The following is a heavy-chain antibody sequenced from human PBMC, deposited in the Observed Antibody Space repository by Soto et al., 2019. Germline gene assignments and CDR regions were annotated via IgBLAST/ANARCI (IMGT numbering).Heavy chain of an antibody. CDR2: IYYTGST. Sequence: PSETLSLTCTVSGGSISSYYWSWIRQPPGKGLEWIGYIYYTGSTNYNPSLKSRVTISVDTSKNQFSLKLSSVSAADTAVYYCARASSGLRLYSGSLYYYCYMDVWGKGTTVTVSS. D-gene: IGHD5-12*01. CDR3: ARASSGLRLYSGSLYYYCYMDV. CDR1: GGSISSYY. V-gene: IGHV4-59*13. J-gene: IGHJ6*03.